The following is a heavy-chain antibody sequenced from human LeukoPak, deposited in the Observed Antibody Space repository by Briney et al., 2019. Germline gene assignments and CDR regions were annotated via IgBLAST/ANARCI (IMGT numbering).Heavy chain of an antibody. J-gene: IGHJ5*02. D-gene: IGHD2-15*01. CDR3: ASMPPLYCSGGSCYFP. CDR2: INPNSGGT. Sequence: ASVKVSCKASGYTFTGYYMHWVRQAPGQGLEWMGWINPNSGGTNYAQKLQGRVTMTRDTSISTAYMELSRLRSDDTAVYYCASMPPLYCSGGSCYFPWGQGTLVTVSS. CDR1: GYTFTGYY. V-gene: IGHV1-2*02.